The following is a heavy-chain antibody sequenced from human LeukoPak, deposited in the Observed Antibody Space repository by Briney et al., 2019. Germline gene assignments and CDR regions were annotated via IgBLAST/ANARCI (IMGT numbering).Heavy chain of an antibody. Sequence: PGGSLRLSCAASGFTFNSYGMFWVRQAPGQGLEWVAFIWPDGSNKLYGDSVKDRFTISRDNSKNTVYLQMNSLRAEDTAVYYCARDYCRTTSCLESWGQGTLVTVSS. D-gene: IGHD2-2*01. CDR2: IWPDGSNK. J-gene: IGHJ4*02. CDR3: ARDYCRTTSCLES. CDR1: GFTFNSYG. V-gene: IGHV3-33*01.